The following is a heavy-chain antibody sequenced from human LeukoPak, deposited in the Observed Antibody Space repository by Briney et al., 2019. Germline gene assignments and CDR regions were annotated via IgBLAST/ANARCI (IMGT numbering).Heavy chain of an antibody. Sequence: GRSLRLSCVASGFTFSSYGMHWVRQAPGKGLEWVAVIWYGGSNKYYADSVKGRFTISRDNSKNTLYLQMNSLRAEDTAVYYCAKGDSSGWFDYWGQGTLVTVSS. CDR3: AKGDSSGWFDY. J-gene: IGHJ4*02. CDR1: GFTFSSYG. V-gene: IGHV3-30*18. CDR2: IWYGGSNK. D-gene: IGHD6-19*01.